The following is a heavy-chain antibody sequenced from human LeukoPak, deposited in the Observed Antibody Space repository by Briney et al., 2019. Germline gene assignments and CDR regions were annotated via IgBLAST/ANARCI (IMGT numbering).Heavy chain of an antibody. CDR2: INHSGST. CDR3: ARGRIKYCSGGSCYSGSGWLDP. D-gene: IGHD2-15*01. V-gene: IGHV4-34*01. CDR1: GGSFSGYY. J-gene: IGHJ5*02. Sequence: SETLSLTCAVYGGSFSGYYWSWIRQPPGKGLEWIGEINHSGSTNYNPSLKSRVTISVDTSKNQFSLKLSSATAADTAVYYCARGRIKYCSGGSCYSGSGWLDPWGQGTLVTVSS.